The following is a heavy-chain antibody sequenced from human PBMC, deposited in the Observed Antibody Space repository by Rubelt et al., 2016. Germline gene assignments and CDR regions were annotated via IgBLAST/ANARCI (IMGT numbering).Heavy chain of an antibody. CDR1: GGSISSSSYY. CDR2: IYYSGST. Sequence: QLQLQESGPGLVKLSETLSLTCTVSGGSISSSSYYWGWIRQPPGKGLEWIGSIYYSGSTYYNPSLKRLVTISVDTSKNQFSLKLSSVTAADTAVYYCARRSGYCSSTSCYNDAFDIWGQGTMVTVSS. CDR3: ARRSGYCSSTSCYNDAFDI. V-gene: IGHV4-39*01. J-gene: IGHJ3*02. D-gene: IGHD2-2*01.